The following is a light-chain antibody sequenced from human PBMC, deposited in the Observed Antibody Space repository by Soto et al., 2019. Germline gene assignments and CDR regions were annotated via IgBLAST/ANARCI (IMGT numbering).Light chain of an antibody. CDR2: GAS. Sequence: EIVMTQSPATLSVSPGERATRSCRASQSVSSNLAWYQQKPGQAPRLLIYGASTRATGIPARFSGSGSGTEFTLTISSLQSEDFAVYYCQQYNKGRTFGQGTKVEIK. CDR3: QQYNKGRT. CDR1: QSVSSN. J-gene: IGKJ1*01. V-gene: IGKV3-15*01.